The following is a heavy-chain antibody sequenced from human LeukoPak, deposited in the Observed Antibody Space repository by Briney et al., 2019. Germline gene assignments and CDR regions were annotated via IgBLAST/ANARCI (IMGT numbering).Heavy chain of an antibody. D-gene: IGHD1-7*01. CDR2: IYYSGST. Sequence: PSETLSLTCTVSGGSISSYYWSWIRQPPGKGLEWIGYIYYSGSTNYNPSLKSRVTISVDTSKNQFSLKLSSVTAADTAVYYCARGNWIYGYWGQGTLVTVSS. V-gene: IGHV4-59*01. CDR3: ARGNWIYGY. CDR1: GGSISSYY. J-gene: IGHJ4*02.